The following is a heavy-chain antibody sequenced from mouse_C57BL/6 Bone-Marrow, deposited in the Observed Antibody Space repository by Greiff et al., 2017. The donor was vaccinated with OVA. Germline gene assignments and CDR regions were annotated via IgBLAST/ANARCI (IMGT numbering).Heavy chain of an antibody. Sequence: QVQLQQPGAELVKPGASVKLSCKASGYTFTSYWMQWVKPRPGQGLEWIGEIDPSDSYTNSNQKFKGKATLTVDTSSSTAYMQLSSLTSEDSAVYYCARFWDCAYWGQGTLVTVSA. J-gene: IGHJ3*01. CDR2: IDPSDSYT. CDR1: GYTFTSYW. V-gene: IGHV1-50*01. D-gene: IGHD4-1*01. CDR3: ARFWDCAY.